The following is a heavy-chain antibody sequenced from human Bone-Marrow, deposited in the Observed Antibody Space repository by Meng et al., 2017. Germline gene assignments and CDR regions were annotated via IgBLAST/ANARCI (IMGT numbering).Heavy chain of an antibody. Sequence: QVQLKHSGAGLLKPSETLSLTCVVAGGSFSDYYWSWIRQPPGKGLEWIGEINHSGSTNYNPSLEGRATISVDTSQNNLSLRLSSVTAADSAVYYCARGPTTMAHDFDYWGQGTLVTVSS. CDR3: ARGPTTMAHDFDY. V-gene: IGHV4-34*01. J-gene: IGHJ4*02. D-gene: IGHD4-11*01. CDR1: GGSFSDYY. CDR2: INHSGST.